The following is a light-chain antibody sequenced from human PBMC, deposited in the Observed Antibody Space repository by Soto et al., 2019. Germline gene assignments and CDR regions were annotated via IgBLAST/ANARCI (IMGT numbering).Light chain of an antibody. V-gene: IGLV2-8*01. CDR3: SSYAGSNNWV. CDR1: SSDVGDYNY. J-gene: IGLJ3*02. CDR2: EVS. Sequence: QSVLTQPPSASGSPGQSVTISCTGTSSDVGDYNYVSWYQQHPGKASKLMIYEVSKRPSGVPDRFSGSKSGNTASLTVSGLQAEDEADYYCSSYAGSNNWVFGGGTKVTVL.